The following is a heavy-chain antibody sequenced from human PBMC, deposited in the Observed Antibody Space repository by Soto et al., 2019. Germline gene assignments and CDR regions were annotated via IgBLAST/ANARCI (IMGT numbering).Heavy chain of an antibody. D-gene: IGHD2-2*01. Sequence: TSETLSLTCTVSGGSVSSGSYYWSWIRQPPGKGLEWIGYMYYSGSTKYNPSLKSRVTMSVDTSKNQFYLTLTSVTAADTAVYYCARGAEPANYLFYFDTWGQGALVTVSS. CDR1: GGSVSSGSYY. CDR3: ARGAEPANYLFYFDT. V-gene: IGHV4-61*01. J-gene: IGHJ4*02. CDR2: MYYSGST.